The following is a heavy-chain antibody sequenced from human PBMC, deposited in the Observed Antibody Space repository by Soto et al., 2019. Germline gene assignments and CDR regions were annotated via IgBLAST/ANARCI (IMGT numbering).Heavy chain of an antibody. CDR3: ARRGFGGYYYYYYGMDV. Sequence: SETLSVTCTVSGGSISSSSYYWGWIRQPPGKGLEWIGSIYYSGSTYYNPSLKSRVTISVDTSKNQFSLKLSSVTAADTAVYYCARRGFGGYYYYYYGMDVWGQGTTVTVSS. D-gene: IGHD3-10*01. CDR2: IYYSGST. V-gene: IGHV4-39*01. J-gene: IGHJ6*02. CDR1: GGSISSSSYY.